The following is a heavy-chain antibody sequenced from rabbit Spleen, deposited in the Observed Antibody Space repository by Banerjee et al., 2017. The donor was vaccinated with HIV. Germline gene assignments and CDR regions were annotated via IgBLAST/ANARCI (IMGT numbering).Heavy chain of an antibody. CDR2: IYAGSGGTT. V-gene: IGHV1S45*01. J-gene: IGHJ4*01. CDR1: GFDLSSYYY. Sequence: QEQLEESGGGLVKPEGSLTLTCKASGFDLSSYYYMCWVRQAPGKGLEWTACIYAGSGGTTYYASWAKGRFTISKTSSTTVTLQMTSLTAADTATYFCARGRYYDGNGDYAYRLYLWGPGTLVTVS. CDR3: ARGRYYDGNGDYAYRLYL. D-gene: IGHD2-1*01.